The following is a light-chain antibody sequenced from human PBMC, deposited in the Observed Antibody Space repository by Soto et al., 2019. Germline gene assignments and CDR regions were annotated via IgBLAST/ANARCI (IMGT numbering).Light chain of an antibody. CDR1: QSVSSN. Sequence: EIVMTQSPATLSVSPGERATIYCRASQSVSSNLAWYQQKPDKAPRLLIYGASTRATGIPARFSGSGSGTEFTLTISGLQSEDFAVYYCQQYNNWPRTFGQGTKVDIK. J-gene: IGKJ1*01. V-gene: IGKV3-15*01. CDR2: GAS. CDR3: QQYNNWPRT.